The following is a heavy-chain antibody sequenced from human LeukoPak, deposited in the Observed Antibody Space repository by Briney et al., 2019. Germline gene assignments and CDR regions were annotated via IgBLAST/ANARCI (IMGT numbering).Heavy chain of an antibody. CDR3: ARAELLWFGELKYNWFDP. D-gene: IGHD3-10*01. CDR1: GGTFSSYA. V-gene: IGHV1-69*06. J-gene: IGHJ5*02. Sequence: GASVKVSCKASGGTFSSYAISWVRQAPGQGLEWMGGIIPIFGTANYAKKFQGRVTITADKSTSTAYMELSSLRSEHTAVYYCARAELLWFGELKYNWFDPWGQGTLVTVSS. CDR2: IIPIFGTA.